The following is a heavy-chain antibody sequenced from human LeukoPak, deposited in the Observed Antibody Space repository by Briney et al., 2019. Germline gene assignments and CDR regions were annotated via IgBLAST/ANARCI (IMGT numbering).Heavy chain of an antibody. J-gene: IGHJ2*01. V-gene: IGHV3-23*01. CDR3: ANQGRYCSGGSCYPFDL. Sequence: GGSLRLSCVASGFTFSSYAMSWVRQAPGKGLEWVSAISGSGGSTYYADSVKGRFTISRDNSKNTLYLEMNSLRAEDTAVYYCANQGRYCSGGSCYPFDLWGRGTLVTVSS. D-gene: IGHD2-15*01. CDR2: ISGSGGST. CDR1: GFTFSSYA.